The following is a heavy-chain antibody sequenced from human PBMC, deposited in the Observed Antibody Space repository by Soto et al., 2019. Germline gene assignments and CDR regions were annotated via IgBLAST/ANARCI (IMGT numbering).Heavy chain of an antibody. J-gene: IGHJ3*02. Sequence: GGFLRLSCAASGFTFSSYAMHWVRQAPGKGLEWVAVISYDGSNKYYADSVKGRFTISRDNSKNTLYLQMNSLRAEDTAVYYCARPGDSEAFDIWGQGTMVTVSS. CDR3: ARPGDSEAFDI. CDR2: ISYDGSNK. CDR1: GFTFSSYA. V-gene: IGHV3-30*04. D-gene: IGHD7-27*01.